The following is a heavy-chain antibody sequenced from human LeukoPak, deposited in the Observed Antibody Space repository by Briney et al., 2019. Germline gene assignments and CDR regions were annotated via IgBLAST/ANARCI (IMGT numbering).Heavy chain of an antibody. J-gene: IGHJ4*02. Sequence: SETLSLTCTVSGVSISSSNSYWGWIRQPPGKGLEWIGSIYYSGSTYYNPSLKSRVTISVDTSKNQFSLKLTSVTAADTAVYYCARQYFLILSLYYFDYWGQGTLVTASS. D-gene: IGHD3-10*02. CDR1: GVSISSSNSY. CDR2: IYYSGST. CDR3: ARQYFLILSLYYFDY. V-gene: IGHV4-39*01.